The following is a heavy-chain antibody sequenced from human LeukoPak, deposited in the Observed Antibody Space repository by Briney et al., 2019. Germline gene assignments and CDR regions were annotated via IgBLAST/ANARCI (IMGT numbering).Heavy chain of an antibody. CDR1: GFTFSNAW. Sequence: GGSLRLTCAAYGFTFSNAWMSWVRQAPGKGLEWIGRIKSKTDGGTTDYAAPVKGRFTISRDDSKNTLYLQMNSLKTEDTAVYYCTTESPGSFDYWGQGTLVTVSS. V-gene: IGHV3-15*01. J-gene: IGHJ4*02. CDR3: TTESPGSFDY. D-gene: IGHD3-10*01. CDR2: IKSKTDGGTT.